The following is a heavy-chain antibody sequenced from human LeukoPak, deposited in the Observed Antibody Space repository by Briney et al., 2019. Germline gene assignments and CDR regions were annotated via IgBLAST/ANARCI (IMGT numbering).Heavy chain of an antibody. Sequence: PGGSLRLSCAASGFTFSSYTINWVRQAPGEGLEWVAVISNDGSNKYYADSVKGRFTISRDNSKNTLYLQMNSLRAEDTAVYYCAKDGQGLTYYFDYWGQGTLVTVSS. V-gene: IGHV3-30*18. CDR1: GFTFSSYT. J-gene: IGHJ4*02. CDR2: ISNDGSNK. CDR3: AKDGQGLTYYFDY. D-gene: IGHD3-9*01.